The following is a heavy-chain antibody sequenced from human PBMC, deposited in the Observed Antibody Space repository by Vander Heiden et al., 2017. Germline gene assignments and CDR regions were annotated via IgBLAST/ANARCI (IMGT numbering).Heavy chain of an antibody. CDR3: AKGVPLGY. Sequence: VQLLESRGGLVQPGGSLRLSCAASGFTFSSSAMNWVPQAPGKGLEWVSDISGSGGSTYYADSVKGRFTISRDNSKNTLYLQMNSLRAEDTAVYYCAKGVPLGYWGQGTLVTVSS. V-gene: IGHV3-23*01. D-gene: IGHD3-16*01. CDR1: GFTFSSSA. CDR2: ISGSGGST. J-gene: IGHJ4*02.